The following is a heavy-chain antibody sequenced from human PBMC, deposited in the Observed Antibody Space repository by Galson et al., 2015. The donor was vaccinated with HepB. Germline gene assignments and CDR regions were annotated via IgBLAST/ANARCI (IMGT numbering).Heavy chain of an antibody. Sequence: SCKASGYTFTSYGISWVRQAPGQGLEWMGWISAYNGNTNYAQKLQGRVTMTTDTSTSTAYMELRSLRSDDTAVYYCARVGDIVVVPAAATGWFWFDPWGQGTLVTVSS. D-gene: IGHD2-2*01. CDR1: GYTFTSYG. J-gene: IGHJ5*02. CDR3: ARVGDIVVVPAAATGWFWFDP. V-gene: IGHV1-18*01. CDR2: ISAYNGNT.